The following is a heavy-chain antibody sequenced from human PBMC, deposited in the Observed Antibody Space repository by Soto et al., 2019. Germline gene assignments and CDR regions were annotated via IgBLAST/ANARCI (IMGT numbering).Heavy chain of an antibody. Sequence: VHLVESGGGLVQPGGSLRLSCAASGFNFTKHWMHWVRQAPGKGLVWVSRITSDGKSKAYAESVKGRFAISRDNAKNTVYLQMNGLTVEDSAVYYCARESGDWPLNWFDPWGQGTLVTVSS. J-gene: IGHJ5*02. CDR1: GFNFTKHW. D-gene: IGHD2-21*02. V-gene: IGHV3-74*01. CDR3: ARESGDWPLNWFDP. CDR2: ITSDGKSK.